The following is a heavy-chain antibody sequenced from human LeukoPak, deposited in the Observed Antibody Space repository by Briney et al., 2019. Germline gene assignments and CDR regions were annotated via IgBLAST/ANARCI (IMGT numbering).Heavy chain of an antibody. CDR3: AKGSSSVWPYYFDY. J-gene: IGHJ4*02. V-gene: IGHV3-23*01. CDR1: GFTFSSYA. D-gene: IGHD5/OR15-5a*01. CDR2: ITGSAGGT. Sequence: GGSLRLSCAASGFTFSSYAMGWVRQAPGKGLESVSAITGSAGGTYYADSVKGRSAISRDNSKNTLSLDMNSLRAEDTAVYYCAKGSSSVWPYYFDYWGQGALVTASS.